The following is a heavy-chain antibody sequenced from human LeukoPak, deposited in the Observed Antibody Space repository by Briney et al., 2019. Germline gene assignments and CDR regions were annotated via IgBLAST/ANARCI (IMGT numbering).Heavy chain of an antibody. V-gene: IGHV3-30*04. D-gene: IGHD2-15*01. CDR2: VSAHGVDK. CDR1: GFAFSSYA. CDR3: ARDWEVVVAEVDY. Sequence: PGTSLRLSCAASGFAFSSYAMHWVRQAPGKGLEWLAVVSAHGVDKFYADSVKGRFTISRDNAENSLYLQMNSLRAEDTAVYYCARDWEVVVAEVDYWGQGTLVTVSS. J-gene: IGHJ4*02.